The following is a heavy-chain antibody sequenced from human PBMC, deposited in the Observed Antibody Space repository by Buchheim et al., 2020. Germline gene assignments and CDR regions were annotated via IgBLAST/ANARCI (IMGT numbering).Heavy chain of an antibody. Sequence: EVQLLESGGGLVQPGGSLRLSCAASGFTFSSYAMSWVRQAPGKGLEWVSGISGGGGRTYYADSVKGRFTISRDNSKNPLYLQMNSLRAEDTAVYYCAKDGSYDSSGYYLYYFDYWGQGTL. CDR1: GFTFSSYA. V-gene: IGHV3-23*01. J-gene: IGHJ4*02. CDR2: ISGGGGRT. CDR3: AKDGSYDSSGYYLYYFDY. D-gene: IGHD3-22*01.